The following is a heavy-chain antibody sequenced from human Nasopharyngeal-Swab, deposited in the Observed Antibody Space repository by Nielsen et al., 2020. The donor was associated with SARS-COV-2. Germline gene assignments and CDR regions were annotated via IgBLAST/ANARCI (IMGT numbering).Heavy chain of an antibody. Sequence: SQTLSLTCAISGGSVSSSSAAWNWIRQSPSRGLEWLGRTYYRSKWYNDYAVSVKSRITINPDTSKNQFSLHLNSVTPEDTAVYYCARARGAYGDYYYYYYTDVRGQGTTVTVSS. V-gene: IGHV6-1*01. CDR3: ARARGAYGDYYYYYYTDV. CDR2: TYYRSKWYN. D-gene: IGHD4-17*01. CDR1: GGSVSSSSAA. J-gene: IGHJ6*03.